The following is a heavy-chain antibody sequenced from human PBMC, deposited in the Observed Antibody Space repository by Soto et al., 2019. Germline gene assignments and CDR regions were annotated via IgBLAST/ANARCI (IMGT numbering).Heavy chain of an antibody. CDR3: AGPVYSSQDY. Sequence: EVQLLESGGDLVQPGGSLRLSCAASGFTFSSFALSWVRQAPGKGLEWVSAISGSGDGTDYADSVRGRFTISRDNSKNTLYLQMNSLRAEDTAVYYCAGPVYSSQDYWGQGALVTVSS. V-gene: IGHV3-23*01. D-gene: IGHD4-4*01. CDR1: GFTFSSFA. CDR2: ISGSGDGT. J-gene: IGHJ4*02.